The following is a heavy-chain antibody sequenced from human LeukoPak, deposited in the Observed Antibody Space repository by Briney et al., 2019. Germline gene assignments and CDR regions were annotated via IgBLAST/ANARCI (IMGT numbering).Heavy chain of an antibody. J-gene: IGHJ6*02. Sequence: GGSLRLSCAASGFTFSSCAVNWVRQAPGRGLEWVSAIRGSGDNTYYADSVRGRFTISRDNSKSTLYLQMNSLRAEDTAIYYCAKNMGPEYYYGMDVWGQGTTVTVSS. V-gene: IGHV3-23*01. CDR1: GFTFSSCA. D-gene: IGHD2/OR15-2a*01. CDR2: IRGSGDNT. CDR3: AKNMGPEYYYGMDV.